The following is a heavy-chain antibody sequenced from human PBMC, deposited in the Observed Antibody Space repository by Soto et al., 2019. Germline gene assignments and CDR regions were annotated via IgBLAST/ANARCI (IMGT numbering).Heavy chain of an antibody. D-gene: IGHD2-2*01. V-gene: IGHV1-8*01. CDR3: ARGYCSSTSCYAGLSDAFDI. Sequence: GASVKVSCKASGYTFTSYDIYWVRQATGQGLEWMGWMNPNSGNTGYAQKFQGRVTMTRNTSISTAYMELSSLRSEDTAVYYCARGYCSSTSCYAGLSDAFDIWGQGTMVTVSS. CDR2: MNPNSGNT. J-gene: IGHJ3*02. CDR1: GYTFTSYD.